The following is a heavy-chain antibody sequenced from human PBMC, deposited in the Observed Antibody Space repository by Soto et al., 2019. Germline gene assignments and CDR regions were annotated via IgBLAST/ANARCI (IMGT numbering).Heavy chain of an antibody. CDR2: IIPIFGTA. CDR3: ARAADGSGSYYMYWFDP. V-gene: IGHV1-69*13. Sequence: SVKVSCKASGGTFSSYAISWVRQAPGQGLEWMGGIIPIFGTANYAQKFQGRATITADESTSTAYMELSSLRSEDTAVYYCARAADGSGSYYMYWFDPWGQGTLVTVSS. D-gene: IGHD3-10*01. J-gene: IGHJ5*02. CDR1: GGTFSSYA.